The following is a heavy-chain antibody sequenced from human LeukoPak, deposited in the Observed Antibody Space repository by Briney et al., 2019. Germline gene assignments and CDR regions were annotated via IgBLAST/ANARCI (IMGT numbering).Heavy chain of an antibody. J-gene: IGHJ3*02. Sequence: ASVTVSCKASGGTFSSYAISWVRQAPGQGLEWMGGIIPIFGTANYAQKFQGRVTITADKSTSTAYMELSSLRSEDTAVYYCANGEVYDSSGYHDDAFDIWGQGTMVTVSS. CDR3: ANGEVYDSSGYHDDAFDI. D-gene: IGHD3-22*01. V-gene: IGHV1-69*06. CDR2: IIPIFGTA. CDR1: GGTFSSYA.